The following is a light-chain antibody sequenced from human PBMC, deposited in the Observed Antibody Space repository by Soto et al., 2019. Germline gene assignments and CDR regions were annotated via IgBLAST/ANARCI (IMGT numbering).Light chain of an antibody. CDR3: KQYNDNWT. J-gene: IGKJ1*01. CDR2: KAS. Sequence: DIQMTQSPSTLSASVGDRVTITCRASQSISSWLAWYQQKPGKAPKLLIYKASTLQSGVPSRFSGSGSGTEFILASSSLQPDDSATYYCKQYNDNWTFGQGTKVEIK. V-gene: IGKV1-5*03. CDR1: QSISSW.